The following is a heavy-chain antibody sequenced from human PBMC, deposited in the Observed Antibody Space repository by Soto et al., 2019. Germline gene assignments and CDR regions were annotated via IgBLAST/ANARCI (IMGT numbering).Heavy chain of an antibody. CDR3: ASGSGYERWDFYY. CDR1: GFTFSSYS. J-gene: IGHJ4*02. CDR2: ISSSSSYI. V-gene: IGHV3-21*01. D-gene: IGHD5-12*01. Sequence: EVQLVESGGGLVKPGGSLRLSCAASGFTFSSYSMNWVRQAPGKGLEWVSSISSSSSYIYYADSVKGRFTISRDNAKNSVYLQMNSLRAEDTAVYYCASGSGYERWDFYYWGQGTLVTVSS.